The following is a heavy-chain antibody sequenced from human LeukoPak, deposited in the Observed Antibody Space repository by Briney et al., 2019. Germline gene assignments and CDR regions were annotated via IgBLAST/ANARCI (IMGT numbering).Heavy chain of an antibody. D-gene: IGHD1-26*01. Sequence: GGSLRLSCAASGFTFSSYSMNWVRRAPGKGLEWVPYISSSSSTIYYADSVKGRFTISRDNAKNSLYLQMNSLRAEDTAVYYCARGWGSYRYTGIFDYWGQGTLVTVSS. CDR1: GFTFSSYS. V-gene: IGHV3-48*01. CDR3: ARGWGSYRYTGIFDY. CDR2: ISSSSSTI. J-gene: IGHJ4*02.